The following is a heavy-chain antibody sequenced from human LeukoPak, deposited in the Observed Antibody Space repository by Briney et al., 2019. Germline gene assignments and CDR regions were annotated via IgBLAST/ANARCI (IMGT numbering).Heavy chain of an antibody. Sequence: PSETLSLTCTVSGVSISSSNSYWGWIRQPPGKGVEWIGSIYYSGSTYYNPSLKSRVTISVDTSKNQFSLKLSSVTAADTAVYYCARVLSSSNYYYYLDVWGKGTTVTVSS. J-gene: IGHJ6*03. CDR1: GVSISSSNSY. CDR3: ARVLSSSNYYYYLDV. V-gene: IGHV4-39*07. D-gene: IGHD6-6*01. CDR2: IYYSGST.